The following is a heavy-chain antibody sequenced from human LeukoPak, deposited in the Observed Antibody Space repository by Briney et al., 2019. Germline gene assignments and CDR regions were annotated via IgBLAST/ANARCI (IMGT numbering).Heavy chain of an antibody. J-gene: IGHJ5*02. CDR2: IKLDGSEE. D-gene: IGHD2-8*02. V-gene: IGHV3-7*01. Sequence: GSLRLSCAASGFSLSNYWMSWVRQAPGKGLEWVAKIKLDGSEEYYVDSVKGRFTIFRDNAKNSVYLQMNSLRAEDTAVYYCARDCCTGGRNTFDPWGQGTLVTVSS. CDR1: GFSLSNYW. CDR3: ARDCCTGGRNTFDP.